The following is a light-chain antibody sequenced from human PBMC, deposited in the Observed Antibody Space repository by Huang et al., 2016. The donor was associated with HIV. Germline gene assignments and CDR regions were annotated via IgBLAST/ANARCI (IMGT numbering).Light chain of an antibody. V-gene: IGKV1-33*01. CDR1: RHIYSY. Sequence: DIQMTQSPSSLSASIGDRVTITCRASRHIYSYLNWYQHRPGKAPKHLIYDAANLEVGVTSRFSGSGSGRNFTLIISSLQPEDFATYYCQQYDSLPRTFGPGTKV. J-gene: IGKJ3*01. CDR3: QQYDSLPRT. CDR2: DAA.